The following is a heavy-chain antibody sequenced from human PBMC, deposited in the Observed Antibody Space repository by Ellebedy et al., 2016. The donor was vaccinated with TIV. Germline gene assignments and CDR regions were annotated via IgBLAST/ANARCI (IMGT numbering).Heavy chain of an antibody. CDR2: ISSSSSYI. CDR3: ARVGYYDILTGYYSYGMAV. V-gene: IGHV3-21*01. D-gene: IGHD3-9*01. J-gene: IGHJ6*02. CDR1: GFTFSSYN. Sequence: GGSLRLSXVASGFTFSSYNMNWVRQAPGKGLEWVSSISSSSSYIYYADSVKGRFTISRDNAKNSLYLQMNSLRAEDTAVYYCARVGYYDILTGYYSYGMAVWGQGTTVTVSS.